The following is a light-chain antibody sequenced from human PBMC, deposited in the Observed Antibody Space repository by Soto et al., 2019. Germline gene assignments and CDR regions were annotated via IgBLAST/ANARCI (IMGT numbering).Light chain of an antibody. CDR2: EGS. CDR1: SSDVGSYNL. V-gene: IGLV2-23*01. CDR3: YSYAGSTTYV. J-gene: IGLJ1*01. Sequence: QSALTQPASVSGSPGQSITISCTGTSSDVGSYNLVSWYQQHPGKAPKLIIYEGSKRPSGVSNRFSGSKSGNTASLTISGLQAEDEADYYCYSYAGSTTYVFGAGTKLTV.